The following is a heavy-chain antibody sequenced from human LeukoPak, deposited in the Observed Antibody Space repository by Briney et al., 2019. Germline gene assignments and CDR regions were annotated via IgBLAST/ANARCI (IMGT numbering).Heavy chain of an antibody. CDR1: GYTFTSYD. CDR3: AKAGIVATMNADWFDP. J-gene: IGHJ5*02. Sequence: ASVKVSCKASGYTFTSYDINWVRQATGQGLEWMGWMNPNSGNTGYAQKFQGRVTMTRDTSINTANMELSSLRSEDTAVYYCAKAGIVATMNADWFDPWGQGTLVTVSS. CDR2: MNPNSGNT. V-gene: IGHV1-8*01. D-gene: IGHD5-12*01.